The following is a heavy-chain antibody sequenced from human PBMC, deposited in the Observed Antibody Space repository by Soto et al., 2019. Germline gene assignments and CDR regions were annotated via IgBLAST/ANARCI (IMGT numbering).Heavy chain of an antibody. CDR3: ARHWGSYGTPQEDY. D-gene: IGHD5-18*01. J-gene: IGHJ4*02. CDR1: GYTFNTYG. V-gene: IGHV1-18*01. Sequence: AAVKVSCKNSGYTFNTYGINWVRQAPGQGLEYMGWISAYNGNTNYAQKVQGRVTMTTDTSTSTAYMELRSLRSDDTAVYYCARHWGSYGTPQEDYWGQGTLVTVSS. CDR2: ISAYNGNT.